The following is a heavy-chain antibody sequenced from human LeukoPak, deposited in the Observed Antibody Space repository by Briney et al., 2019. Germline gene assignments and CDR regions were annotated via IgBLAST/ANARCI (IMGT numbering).Heavy chain of an antibody. D-gene: IGHD3-10*01. CDR2: IYHTGST. Sequence: AETLSLTCTVSGGSIGTYYRGRIRQPPGKGLEWIGGIYHTGSTHYNPSLKSRVTISVDTSKNQLSLRLSSVTAADTALYYCILGGKLDYWGQGILVTVSS. V-gene: IGHV4-59*05. J-gene: IGHJ4*02. CDR3: ILGGKLDY. CDR1: GGSIGTYY.